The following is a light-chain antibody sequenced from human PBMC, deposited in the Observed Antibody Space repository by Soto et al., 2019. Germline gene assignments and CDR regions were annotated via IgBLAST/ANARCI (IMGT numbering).Light chain of an antibody. CDR2: DIN. J-gene: IGLJ2*01. V-gene: IGLV1-51*01. CDR3: ASWDTNLSAVV. CDR1: KSNIGKNY. Sequence: QSVLTQPPSVSAAPGQTVTIARSGSKSNIGKNYISWYQQLPGTAPKLVIYDINKRPSGIGDRFSGSKSGTSAALGITGLQTGDEAYYFCASWDTNLSAVVFGAGTQLTVL.